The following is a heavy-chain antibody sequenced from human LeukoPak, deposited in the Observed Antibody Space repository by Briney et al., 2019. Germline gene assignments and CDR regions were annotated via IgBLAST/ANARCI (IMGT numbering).Heavy chain of an antibody. V-gene: IGHV4-39*01. CDR3: ARVDIGVVPSTTFDF. D-gene: IGHD2-2*03. CDR2: INYSGDI. CDR1: GGSISSRNYY. J-gene: IGHJ4*02. Sequence: SETLSLTCTVSGGSISSRNYYWGWIRQPPGKGLEWFGSINYSGDIYSNPSLKSRLTISVDTSKNQFSLNLSSVTAADTAVYYCARVDIGVVPSTTFDFWGQGTLVTVSS.